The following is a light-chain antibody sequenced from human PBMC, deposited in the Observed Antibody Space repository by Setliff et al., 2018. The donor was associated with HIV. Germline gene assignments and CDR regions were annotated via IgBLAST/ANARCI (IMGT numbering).Light chain of an antibody. CDR2: KAS. V-gene: IGKV1-5*03. CDR3: QQSHTTPLT. CDR1: QSISAW. J-gene: IGKJ4*01. Sequence: DIQMSQSPSTLSASVGDRVTITCRACQSISAWLAWYQQKPGKAPKLLIYKASSLESGVSSRFSGSGTGTDFTLTISSLQPEDFATYFCQQSHTTPLTFGGGTKVDIK.